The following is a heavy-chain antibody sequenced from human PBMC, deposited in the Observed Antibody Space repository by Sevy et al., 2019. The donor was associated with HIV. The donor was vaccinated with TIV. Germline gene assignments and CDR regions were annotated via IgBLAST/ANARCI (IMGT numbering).Heavy chain of an antibody. D-gene: IGHD5-18*01. CDR1: GYTFTSYA. Sequence: ASVEVSCKASGYTFTSYAMHWVRQAPGQRLEWMGWINAGNGNTKYSQKFQGRVTITRDTSASTAYMELSSLRSEDTAVYYCARLGYSYGPYFDYWGQGTLVTVSS. CDR3: ARLGYSYGPYFDY. CDR2: INAGNGNT. J-gene: IGHJ4*02. V-gene: IGHV1-3*01.